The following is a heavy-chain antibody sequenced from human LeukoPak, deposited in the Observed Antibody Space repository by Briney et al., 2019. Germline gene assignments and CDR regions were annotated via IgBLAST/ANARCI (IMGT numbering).Heavy chain of an antibody. V-gene: IGHV3-30*04. J-gene: IGHJ3*02. CDR2: ISYDGSNK. CDR3: AREGTAVAGNLGGAFDI. D-gene: IGHD6-19*01. Sequence: PGRSLRLSCAASGFTFSSYAMHWVRQAPGKGLEWVAVISYDGSNKYYADSVKGRFTISRDNSKNTLYLQMNSLRAEDTAVYYCAREGTAVAGNLGGAFDIWGQGTMVTVSS. CDR1: GFTFSSYA.